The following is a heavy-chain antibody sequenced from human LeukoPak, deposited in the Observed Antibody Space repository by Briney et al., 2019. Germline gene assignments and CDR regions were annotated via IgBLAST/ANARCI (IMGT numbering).Heavy chain of an antibody. J-gene: IGHJ4*02. Sequence: GGSLRLSCAASGFTFSSYSMNWVRQAPGKGLEWVSSISSSSSYIYYADSVKGRFTISRDNTKNSLYLQMNSLRAEDTAVYYCARGITMMGFDYWGQGTLVTVSS. D-gene: IGHD3-22*01. CDR3: ARGITMMGFDY. V-gene: IGHV3-21*01. CDR1: GFTFSSYS. CDR2: ISSSSSYI.